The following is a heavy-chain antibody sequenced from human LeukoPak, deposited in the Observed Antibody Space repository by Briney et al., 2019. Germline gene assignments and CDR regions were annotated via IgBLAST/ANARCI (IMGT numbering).Heavy chain of an antibody. J-gene: IGHJ3*02. CDR1: GYTFTGYY. Sequence: ASVKVSCKASGYTFTGYYMHWVRQAPGQGLDWMGRINPNSGGTKYAQKFQGRVTMTRDTSISKAYMELSRLRSDDTAVYYCARDLTMVRGVIITWAGSDDAFDIWGQGTMVTVSS. D-gene: IGHD3-10*01. CDR2: INPNSGGT. V-gene: IGHV1-2*06. CDR3: ARDLTMVRGVIITWAGSDDAFDI.